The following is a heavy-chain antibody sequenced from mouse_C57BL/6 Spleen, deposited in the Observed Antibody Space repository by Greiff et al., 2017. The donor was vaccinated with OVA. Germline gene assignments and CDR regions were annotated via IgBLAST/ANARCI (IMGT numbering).Heavy chain of an antibody. D-gene: IGHD1-1*01. V-gene: IGHV1-52*01. CDR2: IDPSDSQT. J-gene: IGHJ2*01. CDR1: GYTFTSYW. CDR3: DRRDCYYCCSLDY. Sequence: VQLQQPGAELVRPGSSVKLSCTASGYTFTSYWMHWVKQRPIQGLEWIGNIDPSDSQTHYNQKFKGKATLTVDKSSSTAYLQLSRLTSEDSAVFYCDRRDCYYCCSLDYWGQGTTLTVSS.